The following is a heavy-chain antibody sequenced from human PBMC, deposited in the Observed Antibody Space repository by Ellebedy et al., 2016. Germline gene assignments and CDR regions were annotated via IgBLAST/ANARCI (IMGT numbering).Heavy chain of an antibody. CDR3: VLGDYGLNLPGDY. CDR2: INSDGTTT. Sequence: GGSLRLSXAASGFTFSRYWMHWVRQAPGKGLVWVSRINSDGTTTTYADSVKGRFTISRDNSKNTLYLQMNSLRSEDTAVYYCVLGDYGLNLPGDYWGQGTLVTVSS. J-gene: IGHJ4*02. CDR1: GFTFSRYW. D-gene: IGHD4-17*01. V-gene: IGHV3-74*01.